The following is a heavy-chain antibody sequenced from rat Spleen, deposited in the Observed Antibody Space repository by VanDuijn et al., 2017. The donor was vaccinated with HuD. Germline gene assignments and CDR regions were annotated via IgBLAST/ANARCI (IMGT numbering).Heavy chain of an antibody. V-gene: IGHV5-22*01. CDR3: GRLMMVLIITGVMDA. Sequence: EVQLVESGGGLVQPGRSLKLSCAASGFTFSGYYMAWVRQAPKKGLEWVASISSEGRHTYYGDSGKGRFTISRDNAKNIRYVQMDSRGPEDTAVYHGGRLMMVLIITGVMDACGKGDSVTVYS. D-gene: IGHD1-12*02. J-gene: IGHJ4*01. CDR2: ISSEGRHT. CDR1: GFTFSGYY.